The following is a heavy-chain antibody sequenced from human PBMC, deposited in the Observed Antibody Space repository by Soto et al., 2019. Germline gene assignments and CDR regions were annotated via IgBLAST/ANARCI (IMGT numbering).Heavy chain of an antibody. D-gene: IGHD3-22*01. V-gene: IGHV1-2*02. CDR1: GYTFTGYY. CDR3: ARDRYYYDSSGYYPVGYYYYGMDV. Sequence: GASVKVSCKASGYTFTGYYTHWVRQAPGQGLEWMGWINPNSGGTNYAQKFQGRVTMTRDTSISTAYMELSRLRSDDTAVYYCARDRYYYDSSGYYPVGYYYYGMDVWGQGTTVTVSS. CDR2: INPNSGGT. J-gene: IGHJ6*02.